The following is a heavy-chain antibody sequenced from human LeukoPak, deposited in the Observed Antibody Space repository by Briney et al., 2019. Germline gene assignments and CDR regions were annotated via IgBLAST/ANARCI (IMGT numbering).Heavy chain of an antibody. CDR1: GYTFTSYG. Sequence: ASVKVSCKSSGYTFTSYGISWVRQAPGQGLEWVGWISTDNGNINYAQKLQGRGTMTTDTSTSTAYMELRSLTSDDTAVYYCARPRGQPVEFDFWGQGTLVTVSS. CDR3: ARPRGQPVEFDF. D-gene: IGHD6-6*01. CDR2: ISTDNGNI. J-gene: IGHJ4*02. V-gene: IGHV1-18*01.